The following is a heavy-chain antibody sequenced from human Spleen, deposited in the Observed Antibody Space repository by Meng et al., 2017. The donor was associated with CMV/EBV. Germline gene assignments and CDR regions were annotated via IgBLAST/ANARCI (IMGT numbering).Heavy chain of an antibody. CDR2: INGDGSSR. V-gene: IGHV3-74*01. CDR3: ARETIAVREYHYGMDV. CDR1: GFTVSSNY. D-gene: IGHD6-6*01. J-gene: IGHJ6*02. Sequence: GESLKISCAASGFTVSSNYMSWVRQAPGKGLVWVSRINGDGSSRSYGDSVKGRFTISRDNAKNSLYLQMNSVRAEDTALYYCARETIAVREYHYGMDVWGQGTTVTVSS.